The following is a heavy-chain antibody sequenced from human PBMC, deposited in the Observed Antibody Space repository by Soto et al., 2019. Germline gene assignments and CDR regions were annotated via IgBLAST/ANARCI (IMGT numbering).Heavy chain of an antibody. CDR1: EDNFGRFT. Sequence: GASVKVSCKASEDNFGRFTINWVRQAPGQGLEWMGGIKPISDITNYAQRFQGRVTFTADASTSTVYLELSSLRSEDTAMYYCARDPSTINKLIGVWFDPWGQGTLVTVSS. D-gene: IGHD4-4*01. J-gene: IGHJ5*02. CDR2: IKPISDIT. CDR3: ARDPSTINKLIGVWFDP. V-gene: IGHV1-69*13.